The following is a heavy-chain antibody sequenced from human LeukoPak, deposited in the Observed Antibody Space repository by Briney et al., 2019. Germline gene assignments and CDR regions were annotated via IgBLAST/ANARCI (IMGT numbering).Heavy chain of an antibody. J-gene: IGHJ6*03. D-gene: IGHD1-26*01. CDR3: ARDPYSGGYGSYYYYYMDV. CDR1: GFTFSSYW. Sequence: GGSLRLSCAASGFTFSSYWMSWVRQAPGKGLEWVANIKQDGSEKYYVDSVKGRFTISRDNAKNSLYLRMNSLRAEDTAVYYCARDPYSGGYGSYYYYYMDVWGKGTTVTISS. V-gene: IGHV3-7*01. CDR2: IKQDGSEK.